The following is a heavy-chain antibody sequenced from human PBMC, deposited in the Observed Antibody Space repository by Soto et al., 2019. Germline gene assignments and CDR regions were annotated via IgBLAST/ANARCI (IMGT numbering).Heavy chain of an antibody. CDR3: ARHGYTSGRTYLDY. CDR2: IYDRGST. CDR1: GGSIGSSSYY. Sequence: QLQLQESGPGLVKPSETLSLTCTVSGGSIGSSSYYWGWIRQPPGKGLEWIGSIYDRGSTYSNPSLKSRLTTSLDTAKNQFSLKLTSVTPADTAVYYCARHGYTSGRTYLDYWGQGTLVTVSS. D-gene: IGHD6-19*01. J-gene: IGHJ4*02. V-gene: IGHV4-39*01.